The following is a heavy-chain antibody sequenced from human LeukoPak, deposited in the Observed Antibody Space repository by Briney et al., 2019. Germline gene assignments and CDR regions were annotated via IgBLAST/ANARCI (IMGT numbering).Heavy chain of an antibody. D-gene: IGHD3-22*01. CDR1: GYSISSGYY. V-gene: IGHV4-38-2*02. Sequence: SETLSLTCTVSGYSISSGYYWGWIRQPPGKGLEWIGSIYHSGSTYYNPSLKSRVTISVDTSKNQFSLKLSSVTAADTALYYCARNFYASSGYYLDDFYFDFWGQGTLVTVSS. CDR3: ARNFYASSGYYLDDFYFDF. J-gene: IGHJ4*02. CDR2: IYHSGST.